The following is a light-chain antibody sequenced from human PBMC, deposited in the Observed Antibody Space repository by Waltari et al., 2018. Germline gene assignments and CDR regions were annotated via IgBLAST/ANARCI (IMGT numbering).Light chain of an antibody. V-gene: IGKV4-1*01. CDR3: QQYYSNSIT. CDR1: QTVLYSLNKKNY. J-gene: IGKJ5*01. CDR2: WAS. Sequence: DIVMTQSPDSLAVSLGERATINCKSSQTVLYSLNKKNYLAWYQQKPGQPPKLLFYWASTRESGVPDRFTGSGSGTDFTLTISSLQAEDVAVYYCQQYYSNSITFGQGTRLEIK.